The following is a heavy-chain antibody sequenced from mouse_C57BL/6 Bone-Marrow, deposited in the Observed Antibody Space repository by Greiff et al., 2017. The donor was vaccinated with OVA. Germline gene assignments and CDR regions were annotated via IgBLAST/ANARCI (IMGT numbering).Heavy chain of an antibody. CDR1: GYSITSGYY. CDR3: ARRGDYDAGSYYAMDY. J-gene: IGHJ4*01. V-gene: IGHV3-6*01. D-gene: IGHD2-4*01. Sequence: EVKLQESGPGLVKPSQSLSLTCSVTGYSITSGYYWNWIRQFPGNKLELMGYISYDGSNNYNPSLKNRISITRDTSKNQFFLKLNSVTTEDTATYYCARRGDYDAGSYYAMDYWGQGTSVTVSS. CDR2: ISYDGSN.